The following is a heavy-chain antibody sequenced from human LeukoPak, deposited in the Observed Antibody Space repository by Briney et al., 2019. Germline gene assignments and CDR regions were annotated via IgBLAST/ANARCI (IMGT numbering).Heavy chain of an antibody. V-gene: IGHV3-66*01. CDR3: AKAPGYYDSSGLY. CDR2: IYSSGGT. CDR1: GFSVSSNY. Sequence: PGGSLRLSCAASGFSVSSNYMSWVRQAPGKGLEWVAVIYSSGGTYHTDSVKGRFTISRDNSKNTLDLQMNSLRAEDTAVYYCAKAPGYYDSSGLYWGQGTLVTVSS. J-gene: IGHJ4*02. D-gene: IGHD3-22*01.